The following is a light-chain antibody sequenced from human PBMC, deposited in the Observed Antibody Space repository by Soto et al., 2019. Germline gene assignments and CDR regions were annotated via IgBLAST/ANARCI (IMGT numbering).Light chain of an antibody. J-gene: IGLJ1*01. Sequence: QSALTQPASVSGSPGQSITISCTGTRRDVCGFDSVSWFQQHPGKAPKLMIYDDTNRPSGVSNRFSGSKSGNTASLTISGLQAEDEADYYCNSYTTISPPSYVFGSGTKVTVL. CDR3: NSYTTISPPSYV. V-gene: IGLV2-14*01. CDR2: DDT. CDR1: RRDVCGFDS.